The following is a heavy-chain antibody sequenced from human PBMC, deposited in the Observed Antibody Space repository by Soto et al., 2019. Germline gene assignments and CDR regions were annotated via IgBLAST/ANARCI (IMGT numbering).Heavy chain of an antibody. D-gene: IGHD3-3*01. CDR2: INPSGGST. CDR1: GYTFTSYY. J-gene: IGHJ6*02. V-gene: IGHV1-46*01. CDR3: AIGITIFVVVIAPQDYYLLAV. Sequence: ASVKVSCKASGYTFTSYYMHWVRQAPGQGLEWMGIINPSGGSTSYAQKFQGRVTMTRDKSTSTVYMELSSLRSEDTAVYYCAIGITIFVVVIAPQDYYLLAVWGQGTSVPVSS.